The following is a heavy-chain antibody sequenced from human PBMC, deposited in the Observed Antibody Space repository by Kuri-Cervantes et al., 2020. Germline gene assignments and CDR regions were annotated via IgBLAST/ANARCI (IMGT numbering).Heavy chain of an antibody. CDR2: IYSGGST. D-gene: IGHD6-13*01. CDR1: GFTFSNSD. CDR3: ARASGYSSSWPSKYYYYYGMDV. V-gene: IGHV3-66*02. Sequence: GGSLRLSCAASGFTFSNSDMNWVRQAPGKGLEWVSVIYSGGSTYYADSVKGRFTISRDNSKNTLYLQMNSLRAEDTAVYYCARASGYSSSWPSKYYYYYGMDVWGQGNTVTVAS. J-gene: IGHJ6*02.